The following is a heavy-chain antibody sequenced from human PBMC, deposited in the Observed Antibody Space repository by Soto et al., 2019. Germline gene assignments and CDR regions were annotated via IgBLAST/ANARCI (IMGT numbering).Heavy chain of an antibody. Sequence: PGGSLRLSCAASGFTFSSYLMSWVRQSPGKGLEWVANIKQDGSEKYYADSVKGRFTISRDNAKNSLYLQMNSLRAEDTAVYYCAREDTMIGVIDYWGQGTLVTVSS. V-gene: IGHV3-7*01. CDR3: AREDTMIGVIDY. J-gene: IGHJ4*02. CDR2: IKQDGSEK. CDR1: GFTFSSYL. D-gene: IGHD3-22*01.